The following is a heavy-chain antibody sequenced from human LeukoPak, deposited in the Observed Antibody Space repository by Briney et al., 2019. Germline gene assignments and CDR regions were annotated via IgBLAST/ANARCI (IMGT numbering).Heavy chain of an antibody. CDR2: IRSGGSA. Sequence: GGSLRLSCAASGFTLSNYAMIWARQAPGQGLEWVSAIRSGGSAKYADPVKARFTISRDNSKDTLYLQMNSLRAEDTALYFCARDPNGDYIGAFDFWGQGTVVTVSS. CDR3: ARDPNGDYIGAFDF. CDR1: GFTLSNYA. V-gene: IGHV3-23*01. J-gene: IGHJ3*01. D-gene: IGHD4-17*01.